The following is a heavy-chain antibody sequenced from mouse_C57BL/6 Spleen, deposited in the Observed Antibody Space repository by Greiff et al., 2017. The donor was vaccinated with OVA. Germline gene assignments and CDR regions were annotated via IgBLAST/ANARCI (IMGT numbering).Heavy chain of an antibody. D-gene: IGHD2-1*01. CDR2: IDPSDSYT. CDR1: GYTFTSYW. V-gene: IGHV1-69*01. Sequence: QVQLQQPGAELVMPGASVKLSCKASGYTFTSYWMHWVKQRPGQGLEWIGEIDPSDSYTNYNQKFKGKSTLTVDKSSSTAYMQLSSLTSEDSAVYYCASVYYGFDYWGQGTTLTVSS. J-gene: IGHJ2*01. CDR3: ASVYYGFDY.